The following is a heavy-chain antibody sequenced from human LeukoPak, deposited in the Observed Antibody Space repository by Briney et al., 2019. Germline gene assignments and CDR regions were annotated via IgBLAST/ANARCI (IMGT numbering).Heavy chain of an antibody. J-gene: IGHJ3*02. Sequence: GGSLRLSCAASGFTFDDYGMSWVRQAPGKGLEWVSGINWNSGSIVYADSVKGRFTISRDNAKNSLYLQMNSLRADDMALYYCAKGVGYSYGVAFDIWGQGTMVTVSS. CDR3: AKGVGYSYGVAFDI. CDR1: GFTFDDYG. CDR2: INWNSGSI. V-gene: IGHV3-20*04. D-gene: IGHD5-18*01.